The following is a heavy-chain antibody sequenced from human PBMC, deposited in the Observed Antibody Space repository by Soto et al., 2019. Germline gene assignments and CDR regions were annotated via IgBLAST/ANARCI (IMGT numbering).Heavy chain of an antibody. CDR3: TRGGGWYGWFDP. D-gene: IGHD6-19*01. V-gene: IGHV1-3*05. CDR1: GYTFTSYA. Sequence: QVQLVQSGAEEKKPGASVKVSCKASGYTFTSYAMHWVRQAPGQRLEWMGWINAGNGNTKYSQKFQGRVTITRDTTASTAYMGLSSLRSADTAVYYCTRGGGWYGWFDPWGQGTLVTVSS. J-gene: IGHJ5*02. CDR2: INAGNGNT.